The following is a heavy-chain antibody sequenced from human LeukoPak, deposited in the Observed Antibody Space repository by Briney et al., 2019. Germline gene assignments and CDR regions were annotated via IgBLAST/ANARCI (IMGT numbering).Heavy chain of an antibody. D-gene: IGHD2-21*01. V-gene: IGHV3-66*01. CDR3: ARIRRFPTWFDP. J-gene: IGHJ5*02. CDR1: GFTVSSND. Sequence: PGGSLRLSCAASGFTVSSNDMSWVRQAPGKGLEWVSAIYSGGSTYYADSAKGRFTISRDNSKNTLYLQMNSLRAEDTAVYYCARIRRFPTWFDPWGQGTLVTVSS. CDR2: IYSGGST.